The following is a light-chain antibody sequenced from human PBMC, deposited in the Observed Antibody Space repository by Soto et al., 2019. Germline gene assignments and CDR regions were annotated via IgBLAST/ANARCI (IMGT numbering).Light chain of an antibody. CDR1: QTIGRAY. J-gene: IGKJ4*01. CDR2: GSS. Sequence: EIVLTQSPGSLSLSPGGTATLACRSSQTIGRAYLAWYQKKPGQAPRLLIFGSSSRATGIPDGFSGRGSGADFTLTISRLEPEDFAVYYCQQYASSPLLTFGGGTKVDIK. V-gene: IGKV3-20*01. CDR3: QQYASSPLLT.